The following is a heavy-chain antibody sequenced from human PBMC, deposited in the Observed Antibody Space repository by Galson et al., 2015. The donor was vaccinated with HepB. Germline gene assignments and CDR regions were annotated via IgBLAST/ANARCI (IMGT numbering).Heavy chain of an antibody. D-gene: IGHD1-1*01. J-gene: IGHJ3*02. CDR3: ARGRTAAQFDAFDI. CDR1: GYTFTSYA. Sequence: SVKVSCKASGYTFTSYAMHWVRQAPGQRLEWMGWINAGNGNTKYSQKFQGRVTITRDTSASTAYMELSSLRSEDTAVYYCARGRTAAQFDAFDIWGQGTMVTVSS. V-gene: IGHV1-3*01. CDR2: INAGNGNT.